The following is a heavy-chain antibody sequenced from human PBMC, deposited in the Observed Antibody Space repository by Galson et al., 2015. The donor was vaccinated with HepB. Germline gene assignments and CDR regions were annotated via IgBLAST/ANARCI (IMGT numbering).Heavy chain of an antibody. D-gene: IGHD5-18*01. CDR3: ARGDLGYSYGYGYFDY. V-gene: IGHV3-7*03. J-gene: IGHJ4*02. CDR2: IKQDGSEK. Sequence: SLRLSCAASGFTFSSYWMSWVRQAPGKGLEWVANIKQDGSEKYYVDSVKGRFTISRDNAKNSLYLQMNSLRAEDTAVYYCARGDLGYSYGYGYFDYWGQGTLVTVSS. CDR1: GFTFSSYW.